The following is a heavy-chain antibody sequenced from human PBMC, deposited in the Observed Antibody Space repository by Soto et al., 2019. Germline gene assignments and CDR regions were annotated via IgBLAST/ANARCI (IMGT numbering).Heavy chain of an antibody. D-gene: IGHD2-21*01. CDR2: IYGGGTT. Sequence: EVQLVESGGGLVQPGGSLGLSCAASGFIVTNSYLSWVRQAPGKGLEWVSVIYGGGTTYYADSVKGRFTISRDNSKNSLYLQMNSRRAEDTAVYYCARVADFYQYGMDVWGQGTTVTVSS. CDR3: ARVADFYQYGMDV. CDR1: GFIVTNSY. V-gene: IGHV3-66*01. J-gene: IGHJ6*01.